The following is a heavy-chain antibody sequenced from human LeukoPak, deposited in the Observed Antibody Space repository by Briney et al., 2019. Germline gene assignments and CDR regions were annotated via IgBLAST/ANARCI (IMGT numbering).Heavy chain of an antibody. Sequence: QAGGSLRLSCAASGFTFSSYAMSWVSQAPGKGLEWVSAISGSGGSTYYADSVKGRFTISRDNSKNTLYLQMNSLRAEDTAVYYCAKDGPMVRRGIDYWGQGTLVTVSS. CDR2: ISGSGGST. V-gene: IGHV3-23*01. CDR3: AKDGPMVRRGIDY. J-gene: IGHJ4*02. CDR1: GFTFSSYA. D-gene: IGHD4-23*01.